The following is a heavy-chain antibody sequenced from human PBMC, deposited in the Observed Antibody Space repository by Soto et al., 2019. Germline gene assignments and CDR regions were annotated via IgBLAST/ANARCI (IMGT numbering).Heavy chain of an antibody. J-gene: IGHJ5*02. CDR3: ATRITVFGLLIPPFDP. CDR2: INHSGGT. Sequence: SETLSLTCTVAGGSISGYYWSWIRQPPGKGLEWIGYINHSGGTHYNPSLKSRVTMSVDTSKNQFSLRLSSVTAADTAIYYCATRITVFGLLIPPFDPWGQGTQVTVSS. CDR1: GGSISGYY. V-gene: IGHV4-59*04. D-gene: IGHD3-3*01.